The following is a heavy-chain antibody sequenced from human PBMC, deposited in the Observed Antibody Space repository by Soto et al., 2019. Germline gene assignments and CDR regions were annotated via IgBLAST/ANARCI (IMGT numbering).Heavy chain of an antibody. Sequence: GSLRLSCAASGFTFSSYAMTWVRQAPGKGLEWVSGVSGTGGSAYYSDSVKGRFTISRDKSTNTLYLHMNSLRAEDTAVYSCARGSAYSDYDLEYWGQGTLVTVSS. V-gene: IGHV3-23*01. CDR3: ARGSAYSDYDLEY. CDR2: VSGTGGSA. CDR1: GFTFSSYA. D-gene: IGHD4-17*01. J-gene: IGHJ4*02.